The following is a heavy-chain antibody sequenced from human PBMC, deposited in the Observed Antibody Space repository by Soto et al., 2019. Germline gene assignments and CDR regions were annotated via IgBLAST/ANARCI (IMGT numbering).Heavy chain of an antibody. D-gene: IGHD5-18*01. V-gene: IGHV4-59*08. CDR3: ARLSWGRIQLWLDFDY. J-gene: IGHJ4*02. CDR1: GGSISSYY. CDR2: IYYSGST. Sequence: PSETLSLTCTVSGGSISSYYWSWIRQPPGKGLEWIGYIYYSGSTNYNPSLKSRVTISVDTSKNQFSQKLSSVTAADTAVYYCARLSWGRIQLWLDFDYWGQGTLVTVSS.